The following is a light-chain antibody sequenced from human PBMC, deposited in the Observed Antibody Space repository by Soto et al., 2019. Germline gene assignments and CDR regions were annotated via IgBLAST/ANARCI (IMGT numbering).Light chain of an antibody. CDR3: QQYGRSPLMYT. Sequence: EIVLPQSPGTLSLSPGERATLSCRASQSVTSNFLAWYQQKPGQAPRLLIYGASTRAAGVPDRFSGSGSGTDFTLTNTRLEPEDFAVYYCQQYGRSPLMYTFGQGTKLGVK. J-gene: IGKJ2*01. CDR2: GAS. V-gene: IGKV3-20*01. CDR1: QSVTSNF.